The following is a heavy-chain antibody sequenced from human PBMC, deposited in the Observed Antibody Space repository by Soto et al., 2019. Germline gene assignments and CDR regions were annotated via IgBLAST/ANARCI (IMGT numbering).Heavy chain of an antibody. V-gene: IGHV4-31*03. J-gene: IGHJ6*02. Sequence: QVQLQESGPGLVKPSQTLSLTCTVSGGSISSGGYYWSWIRQHPGKGLEWIGYIYYSGSTYYNPSLKSRVTISVDTSKTQFSLKLSSVTAADTAVYYCARDDTVTTSGMDVWGQGTTVTVSS. D-gene: IGHD4-17*01. CDR1: GGSISSGGYY. CDR2: IYYSGST. CDR3: ARDDTVTTSGMDV.